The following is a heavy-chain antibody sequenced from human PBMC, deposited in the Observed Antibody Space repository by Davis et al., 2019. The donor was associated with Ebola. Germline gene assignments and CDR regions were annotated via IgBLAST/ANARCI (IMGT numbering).Heavy chain of an antibody. V-gene: IGHV4-34*01. D-gene: IGHD6-13*01. J-gene: IGHJ5*02. Sequence: MPSETLSLTCAVYGGSFSGYYWSWIRQPPGKGLEWIGEINHSGSTNYNPSLKSRVTISVDTSKNQFSLKLSSVTAADTAVYYCARDRRLAAAGTGFDPWGQGTLVTVSS. CDR1: GGSFSGYY. CDR2: INHSGST. CDR3: ARDRRLAAAGTGFDP.